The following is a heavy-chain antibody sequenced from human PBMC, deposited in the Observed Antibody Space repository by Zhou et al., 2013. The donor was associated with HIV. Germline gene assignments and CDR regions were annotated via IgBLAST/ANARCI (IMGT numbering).Heavy chain of an antibody. D-gene: IGHD1-26*01. J-gene: IGHJ5*02. V-gene: IGHV4-59*11. Sequence: VQLQESGPGLVKPSETLSLTCSVSGGSISSHYWNWIRQPPGKGLEWIGYIYYSGSTNYNPSLKSRVTISVDTSKNQFSLKLSFVTAADTAVYYCAREWEGISGGWLDPWGQGVLVTVSS. CDR1: GGSISSHY. CDR2: IYYSGST. CDR3: AREWEGISGGWLDP.